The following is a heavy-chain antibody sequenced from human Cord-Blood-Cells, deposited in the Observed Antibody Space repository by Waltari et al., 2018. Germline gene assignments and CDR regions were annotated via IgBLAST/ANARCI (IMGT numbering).Heavy chain of an antibody. J-gene: IGHJ4*02. CDR2: IIPILGIA. D-gene: IGHD4-17*01. CDR1: GGTFSSYT. CDR3: ATRDPDYGGKGYYFDY. V-gene: IGHV1-69*02. Sequence: QVQLVRSGAEVKKPGSSVKVSCKASGGTFSSYTISWVRQAPGQGLEWMGRIIPILGIANYAQKFQGRVTITADKSTSTAYMELSSLRSEDTAVYYCATRDPDYGGKGYYFDYWGQGTLVTVSS.